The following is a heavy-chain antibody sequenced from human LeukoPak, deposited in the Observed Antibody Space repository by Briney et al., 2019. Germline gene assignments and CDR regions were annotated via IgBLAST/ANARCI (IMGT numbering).Heavy chain of an antibody. CDR1: GYTFTSYG. Sequence: ASVMVSCKASGYTFTSYGISWVRQAPGQGLEWMGWISAYNGNTNYAQKLQGRVTMTTDTSTSTAYMELRSLRSDDTAVYYCARVGYYGSGRGLYYFDYWGQGTLVTVSS. CDR3: ARVGYYGSGRGLYYFDY. CDR2: ISAYNGNT. J-gene: IGHJ4*02. D-gene: IGHD3-10*01. V-gene: IGHV1-18*01.